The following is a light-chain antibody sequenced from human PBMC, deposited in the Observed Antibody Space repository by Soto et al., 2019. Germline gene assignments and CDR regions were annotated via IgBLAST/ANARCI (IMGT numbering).Light chain of an antibody. CDR1: QDINNY. CDR2: DAS. CDR3: QQYNSYPLT. J-gene: IGKJ4*01. V-gene: IGKV1-16*01. Sequence: IQSNQCPTSLSASFLHRFTNTFRASQDINNYLAWFQQKPGKAPKSLIYDASSLQSGVPSRFSGSGSGTDFILTITSLQPEDFATYYCQQYNSYPLTFGGGTKVDIK.